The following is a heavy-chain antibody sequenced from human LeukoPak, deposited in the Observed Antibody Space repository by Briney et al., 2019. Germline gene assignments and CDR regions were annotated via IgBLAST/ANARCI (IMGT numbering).Heavy chain of an antibody. CDR2: IYTSGST. J-gene: IGHJ4*02. Sequence: PSETLSLTCTVSGGSISSGSYYWSWIRQPAGKGLEWIGRIYTSGSTNYNPSLKSRVTIPVDTSKNQLSLKLSSVTAADTAVYYCARDLGSYCGGDCYSGYWGQGTLVTVSS. D-gene: IGHD2-21*02. CDR1: GGSISSGSYY. CDR3: ARDLGSYCGGDCYSGY. V-gene: IGHV4-61*02.